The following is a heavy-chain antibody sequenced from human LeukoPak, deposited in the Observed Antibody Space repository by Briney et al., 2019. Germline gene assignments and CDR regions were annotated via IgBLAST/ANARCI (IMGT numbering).Heavy chain of an antibody. CDR2: ISPSNSYI. V-gene: IGHV3-21*01. CDR1: GFTFSNFV. CDR3: AREEYCGTCFNAFDI. J-gene: IGHJ3*02. D-gene: IGHD2-21*01. Sequence: PGGSLRLSCAASGFTFSNFVMKWVRQAPGKGLEGVSSISPSNSYIYYADSVKGRFTISRDNAKNSLYLQLNSLRAEDTAVYYCAREEYCGTCFNAFDIWGQGTMVTVST.